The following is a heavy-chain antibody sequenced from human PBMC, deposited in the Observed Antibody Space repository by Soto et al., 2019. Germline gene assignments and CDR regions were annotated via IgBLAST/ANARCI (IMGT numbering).Heavy chain of an antibody. V-gene: IGHV4-34*01. D-gene: IGHD2-2*01. CDR3: ARGRYCSSTSCSANCYYGMDV. Sequence: QVQLQQWGAGLLKPSETLSLTCAVYGGSFSGYYWSWIRQPPGKGLEWIGEINHSGSTNYNPSLKSRVTISVDTSKNQFSMKLSSVTAADTAVYYCARGRYCSSTSCSANCYYGMDVWGQGTTVTVSS. CDR1: GGSFSGYY. J-gene: IGHJ6*02. CDR2: INHSGST.